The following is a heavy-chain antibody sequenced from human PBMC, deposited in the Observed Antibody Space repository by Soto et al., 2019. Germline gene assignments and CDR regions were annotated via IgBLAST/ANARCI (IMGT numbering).Heavy chain of an antibody. CDR1: GFIFNSYW. J-gene: IGHJ6*02. V-gene: IGHV3-7*03. D-gene: IGHD6-19*01. CDR3: AKDGGEGGSSGWYKFYYYGMDV. Sequence: GGSLRLSCTASGFIFNSYWMSWVRQAPGKGLEWVANIKEDGSETYYVDSVKGRFTISRDNAKNSLYLQMNSLRTEDTALYYCAKDGGEGGSSGWYKFYYYGMDVWGQGTTVTVSS. CDR2: IKEDGSET.